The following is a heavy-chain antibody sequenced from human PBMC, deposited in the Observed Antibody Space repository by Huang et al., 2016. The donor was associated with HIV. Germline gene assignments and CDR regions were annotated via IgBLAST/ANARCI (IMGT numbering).Heavy chain of an antibody. CDR3: ATDQNYYDSSGYYYEAFDI. CDR1: GFTFSSYG. V-gene: IGHV3-30*02. CDR2: LRYDGSKK. J-gene: IGHJ3*02. D-gene: IGHD3-22*01. Sequence: QVQLVESGGGVVQPGGSLRLSCAASGFTFSSYGMHWVCQAPGKGLEWVEVLRYDGSKKYYADSLKGRVTISRDNSKTTLYLQMNSLRAEDTAVYYCATDQNYYDSSGYYYEAFDIWGQGTMVTVSS.